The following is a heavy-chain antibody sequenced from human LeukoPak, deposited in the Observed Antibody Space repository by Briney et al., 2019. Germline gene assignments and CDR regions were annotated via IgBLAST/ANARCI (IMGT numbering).Heavy chain of an antibody. CDR3: ARENDSDWSGPFDY. CDR1: GFTFSSYW. Sequence: GGSLRLSCVASGFTFSSYWMTWVRQAPGKGLEWVANIKQDGSEKYYVDSVKGRFTISRDNAKNSLHLQMNSLRAEDTAVYYCARENDSDWSGPFDYWGQGALVTVSS. D-gene: IGHD6-19*01. V-gene: IGHV3-7*03. J-gene: IGHJ4*02. CDR2: IKQDGSEK.